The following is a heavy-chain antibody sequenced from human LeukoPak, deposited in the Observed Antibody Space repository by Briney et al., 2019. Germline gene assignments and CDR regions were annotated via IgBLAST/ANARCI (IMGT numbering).Heavy chain of an antibody. V-gene: IGHV3-30*18. Sequence: PGGSLRLSCAASGFTFSSYGMHWVRQAPGKGLEWVAVISYDGSNEYYAGPVKGRFTISRDNSKNTLYLQMNSLRPEDTAVYYFAKAGHSSGWATTNFDYWGQGPLVTVSS. CDR3: AKAGHSSGWATTNFDY. J-gene: IGHJ4*02. D-gene: IGHD6-19*01. CDR2: ISYDGSNE. CDR1: GFTFSSYG.